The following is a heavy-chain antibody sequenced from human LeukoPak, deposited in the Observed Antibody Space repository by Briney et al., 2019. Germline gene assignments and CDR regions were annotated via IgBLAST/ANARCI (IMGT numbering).Heavy chain of an antibody. V-gene: IGHV1-18*01. CDR3: ARLSALAAAGTNRPFDY. J-gene: IGHJ4*02. Sequence: ASVKVSCKASGYTFTSYGISWVRQAPGQGLEWMGWISAYNGNTNYAQKLQGRVTMTTDTSTSTAYMELRSLRSEDTAVYYCARLSALAAAGTNRPFDYWGQGTLVTVSS. D-gene: IGHD6-13*01. CDR1: GYTFTSYG. CDR2: ISAYNGNT.